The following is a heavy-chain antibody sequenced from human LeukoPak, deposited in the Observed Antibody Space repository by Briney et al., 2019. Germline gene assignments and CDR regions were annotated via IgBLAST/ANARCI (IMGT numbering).Heavy chain of an antibody. V-gene: IGHV3-23*01. J-gene: IGHJ1*01. D-gene: IGHD6-13*01. CDR3: AKDPAAAGTAVYFQH. CDR1: GFTFSSYA. CDR2: ISGSGGST. Sequence: PGGSLRLSCAASGFTFSSYAMTWVRRAPGKGLEWVSAISGSGGSTYYADSVKGRFTISRDNSKNTLYLQMNSLRAEDTAVYYCAKDPAAAGTAVYFQHWGQGTLVTVSS.